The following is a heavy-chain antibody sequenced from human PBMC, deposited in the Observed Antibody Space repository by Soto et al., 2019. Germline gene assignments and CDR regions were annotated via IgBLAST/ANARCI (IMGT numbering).Heavy chain of an antibody. CDR3: ARAMDTAMASKDNWFDP. J-gene: IGHJ5*02. D-gene: IGHD5-18*01. CDR2: ISSSSSTI. CDR1: GFTFSSYS. Sequence: EVQLVESGGGLVQPGGSLRLSCAASGFTFSSYSMNWVRQAPGKGLEWVSYISSSSSTIYYADSVKGRFTISRDNAKNSVYLQMNSLRAEDTAVYYCARAMDTAMASKDNWFDPWGQGTLVTVSS. V-gene: IGHV3-48*01.